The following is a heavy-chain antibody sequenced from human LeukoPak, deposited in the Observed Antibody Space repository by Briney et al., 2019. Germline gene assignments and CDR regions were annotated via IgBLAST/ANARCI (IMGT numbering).Heavy chain of an antibody. V-gene: IGHV3-11*01. CDR3: ARGTKGLAGGDS. D-gene: IGHD1/OR15-1a*01. Sequence: GGSLRLSCAASGFTFSDYYMTWIRQAPGKGLEWISYISGSGDTISYADSVEGRFTISSDNAKNSLYLQMHSLRAEATAAYFCARGTKGLAGGDSWGQGTLATVSS. J-gene: IGHJ4*02. CDR1: GFTFSDYY. CDR2: ISGSGDTI.